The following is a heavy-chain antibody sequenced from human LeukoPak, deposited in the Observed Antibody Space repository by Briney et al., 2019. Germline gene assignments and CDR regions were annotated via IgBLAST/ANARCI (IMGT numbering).Heavy chain of an antibody. CDR2: ISGDGGST. CDR1: GFTFDDYA. D-gene: IGHD1-14*01. Sequence: PGGSLRLSCAASGFTFDDYAMHWVRQAPGKGLERVSLISGDGGSTYYADSVKGRFTISRDNSKNSLYLQMNSLRTEDTALYYCARDRTGYYYYYGMDVWGQGTTVTVSS. J-gene: IGHJ6*02. CDR3: ARDRTGYYYYYGMDV. V-gene: IGHV3-43*02.